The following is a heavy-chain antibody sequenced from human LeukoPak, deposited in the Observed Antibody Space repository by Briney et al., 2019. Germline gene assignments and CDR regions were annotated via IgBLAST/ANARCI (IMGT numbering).Heavy chain of an antibody. CDR2: INSDASVT. D-gene: IGHD6-19*01. J-gene: IGHJ4*02. Sequence: GGSLRLSCAASGFTFSNYWMHWVRHTPGKGLVWVSRINSDASVTTYADSVKGRFTISRDNAKNTLYLQMNSLRAEDTAVYYCARVTAVAGTSVGVDAWGQGILVTVS. CDR3: ARVTAVAGTSVGVDA. V-gene: IGHV3-74*01. CDR1: GFTFSNYW.